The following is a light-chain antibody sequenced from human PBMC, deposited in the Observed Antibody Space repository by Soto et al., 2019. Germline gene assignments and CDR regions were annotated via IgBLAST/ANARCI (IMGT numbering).Light chain of an antibody. CDR3: NAYTKNNSQV. Sequence: QSALTQPASVSGSPGQSITISCSGTTNDVDDYKYFSWYQQHPCKAPTLLIFDVSHRPSRASNRFSGSKSANTASLTISGLQAEDEADYYCNAYTKNNSQVFGGGTKLTVL. CDR1: TNDVDDYKY. CDR2: DVS. J-gene: IGLJ3*02. V-gene: IGLV2-14*03.